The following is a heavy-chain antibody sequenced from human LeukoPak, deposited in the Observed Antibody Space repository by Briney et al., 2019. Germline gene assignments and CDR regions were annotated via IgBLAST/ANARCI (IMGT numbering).Heavy chain of an antibody. CDR2: INSDGGST. V-gene: IGHV3-74*01. D-gene: IGHD3-9*01. CDR3: ARGGVLRYSPLVH. CDR1: GFTFSSYW. J-gene: IGHJ4*02. Sequence: QPGGSLRLSCAASGFTFSSYWMHWVRQAPGKGLVWVSHINSDGGSTTYADSVEGRFTISRDNAKNTLYLQMNSLRAEDTAVYYCARGGVLRYSPLVHWGQGTLVTVSS.